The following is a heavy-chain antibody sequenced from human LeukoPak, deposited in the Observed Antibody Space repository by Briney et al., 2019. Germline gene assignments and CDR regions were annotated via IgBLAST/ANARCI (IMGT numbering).Heavy chain of an antibody. V-gene: IGHV4-39*01. CDR1: GGSISSSRYY. CDR3: ARPTYGSGTYYFDY. J-gene: IGHJ4*02. D-gene: IGHD3-10*01. Sequence: PSETLSLTCSVSGGSISSSRYYWGWIRQPPGKGLEWIGSIYYSGSTYYNPSLKSRVTISVDTSKNQFSLKLSSVTAADTAVYYCARPTYGSGTYYFDYWGQGTLVTVSS. CDR2: IYYSGST.